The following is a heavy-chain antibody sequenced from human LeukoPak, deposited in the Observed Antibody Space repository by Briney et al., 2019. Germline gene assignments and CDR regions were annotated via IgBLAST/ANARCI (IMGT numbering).Heavy chain of an antibody. Sequence: GGSLRLSCAASGFTFSSFGMYWVRQAPGKGLEWVSFIRYVGSDKYYADSVKGRFTISRDNSKNTLYLQMNILRAEDTAVYYCAKDHDFWSGYYSGATHYYYYMDVWGKGTTVTVSS. D-gene: IGHD3-3*01. CDR3: AKDHDFWSGYYSGATHYYYYMDV. V-gene: IGHV3-30*02. CDR2: IRYVGSDK. CDR1: GFTFSSFG. J-gene: IGHJ6*03.